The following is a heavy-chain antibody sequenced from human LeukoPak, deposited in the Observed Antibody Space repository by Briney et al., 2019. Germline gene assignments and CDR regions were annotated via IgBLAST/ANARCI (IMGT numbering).Heavy chain of an antibody. J-gene: IGHJ4*02. CDR2: INHSGST. V-gene: IGHV4-34*01. CDR3: ARATPGLNFDY. D-gene: IGHD3/OR15-3a*01. CDR1: GGSFSGYY. Sequence: PSETLSLTCAVYGGSFSGYYWSWIRQPPGKGLEWIGEINHSGSTNYIPSLKSRVTISVDTSKNQFSLKLSSVTAADTAVYYCARATPGLNFDYWGQGTLVTVSS.